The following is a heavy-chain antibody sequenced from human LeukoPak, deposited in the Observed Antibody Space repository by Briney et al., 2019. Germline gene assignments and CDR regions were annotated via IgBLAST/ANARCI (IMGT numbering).Heavy chain of an antibody. CDR3: VTDNPLY. CDR1: GFTVSSNY. V-gene: IGHV3-7*03. CDR2: IKQDGSEK. Sequence: GGSLRLSCAASGFTVSSNYMSWVRQAPGKGLEWVANIKQDGSEKYYVDSVKGRFTISRDNAKNSLYLQMNSLRAEDTGVYYCVTDNPLYWGRGTRVTVSS. J-gene: IGHJ4*02.